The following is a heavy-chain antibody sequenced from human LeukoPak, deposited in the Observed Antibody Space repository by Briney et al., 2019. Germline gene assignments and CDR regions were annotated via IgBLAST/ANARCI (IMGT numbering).Heavy chain of an antibody. V-gene: IGHV1-69*01. CDR3: ARSEHGENVAGYCSSTSCLIEYYGMDV. CDR2: IIPIFGTA. J-gene: IGHJ6*02. Sequence: HRASVKVSCKASGGTFSSYAISWVRQAPGQGLEWMGGIIPIFGTANYAQKFQGRVTITADESTSTAYMELSSLRSEDTAVYYCARSEHGENVAGYCSSTSCLIEYYGMDVWGQGTTVTVSS. D-gene: IGHD2-2*01. CDR1: GGTFSSYA.